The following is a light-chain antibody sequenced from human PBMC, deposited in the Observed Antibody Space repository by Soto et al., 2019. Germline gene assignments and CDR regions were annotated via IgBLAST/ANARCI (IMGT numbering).Light chain of an antibody. CDR1: QSVSSK. V-gene: IGKV3-15*01. CDR3: QQYNSLLWT. J-gene: IGKJ1*01. Sequence: EIVMTQSPATLSVSPGEGATLSCRASQSVSSKLAWYQQKPGQAPRLLIYGASTRATGIPARFSGSGSGTECTLIISSLQSEDSAVYYCQQYNSLLWTFGQGTKVEIK. CDR2: GAS.